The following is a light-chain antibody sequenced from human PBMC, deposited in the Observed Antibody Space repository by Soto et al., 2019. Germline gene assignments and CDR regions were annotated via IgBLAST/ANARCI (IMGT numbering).Light chain of an antibody. J-gene: IGKJ5*01. Sequence: DLPMTQSPSSLSASYGDGVTIXXRASQSISSYLNWYQQKPGKAPKVXIYAASSLQSGVPSRFSGSGSGTDFTLTISSLQPEDFATYYCQQSYSTPITFGQGTRLEIK. V-gene: IGKV1-39*01. CDR2: AAS. CDR1: QSISSY. CDR3: QQSYSTPIT.